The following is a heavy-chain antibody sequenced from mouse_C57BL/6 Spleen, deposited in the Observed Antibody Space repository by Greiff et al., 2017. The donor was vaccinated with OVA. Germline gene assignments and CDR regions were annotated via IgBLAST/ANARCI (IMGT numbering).Heavy chain of an antibody. D-gene: IGHD1-1*01. CDR3: ARNYYYGTLYYFDY. Sequence: EVKLMESGAELVKPGASVKLSCTASGFNFKDYYMHWVKQRTEQGLEWIGRIDPEDGETKYAPKFQGKATITADTSSNTAYLQLSSLTSEDTAVYYRARNYYYGTLYYFDYWGQGTTLTVSS. J-gene: IGHJ2*01. CDR1: GFNFKDYY. CDR2: IDPEDGET. V-gene: IGHV14-2*01.